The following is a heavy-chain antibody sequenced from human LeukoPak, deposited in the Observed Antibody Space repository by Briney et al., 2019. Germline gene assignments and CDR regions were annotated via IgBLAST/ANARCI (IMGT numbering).Heavy chain of an antibody. CDR3: ATYYGSGSYWYFDY. CDR1: GYTLTELS. J-gene: IGHJ4*02. V-gene: IGHV1-24*01. CDR2: FDPEDGET. Sequence: GASVKVSCKVSGYTLTELSMHWVRQAPGKGLEWMGGFDPEDGETIYAQKFQGRVTMTEDTSTDTAYMELSSLRSEDTAVYYCATYYGSGSYWYFDYWGQGTLVTVSS. D-gene: IGHD3-10*01.